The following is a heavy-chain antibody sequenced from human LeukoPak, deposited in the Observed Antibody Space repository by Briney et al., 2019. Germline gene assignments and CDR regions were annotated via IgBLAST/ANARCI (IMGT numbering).Heavy chain of an antibody. V-gene: IGHV3-23*01. CDR3: AKGFADCSSTSCLNWFDP. CDR2: ISASGGTT. J-gene: IGHJ5*02. Sequence: PGGSLRLSCAASGFTFSNYAMTWVRQAPGKGLDWVSGISASGGTTYYADSVKGRFTISRDNSKNTLYLQMNSLRAEDTAVYYCAKGFADCSSTSCLNWFDPWGQGTLVTVSS. D-gene: IGHD2-2*01. CDR1: GFTFSNYA.